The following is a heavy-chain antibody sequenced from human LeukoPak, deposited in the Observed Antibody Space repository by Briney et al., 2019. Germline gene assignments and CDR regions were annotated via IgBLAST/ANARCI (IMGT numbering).Heavy chain of an antibody. J-gene: IGHJ4*02. Sequence: XWVSAISGSGGSTYYAHSVKGRFTISRDNSKNTLYLQMNSLRAEDTAVYYCAKGPVLYYFDYWGQGTLVTVSS. CDR3: AKGPVLYYFDY. CDR2: ISGSGGST. V-gene: IGHV3-23*01. D-gene: IGHD3-10*01.